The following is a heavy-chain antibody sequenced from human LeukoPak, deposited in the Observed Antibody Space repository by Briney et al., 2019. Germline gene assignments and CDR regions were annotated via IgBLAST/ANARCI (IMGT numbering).Heavy chain of an antibody. Sequence: KPSETLSLTCSVSGGSIGSSSYYWGWIRQPPGKGLEWIGSIYYSGSTYYNPSLKSRLTIAADTSKNQFSLRLSSVTAADTAVYYCARTAGYCSGGTCVVSWGQGTLITVSS. CDR2: IYYSGST. V-gene: IGHV4-39*01. J-gene: IGHJ5*02. CDR3: ARTAGYCSGGTCVVS. D-gene: IGHD2-15*01. CDR1: GGSIGSSSYY.